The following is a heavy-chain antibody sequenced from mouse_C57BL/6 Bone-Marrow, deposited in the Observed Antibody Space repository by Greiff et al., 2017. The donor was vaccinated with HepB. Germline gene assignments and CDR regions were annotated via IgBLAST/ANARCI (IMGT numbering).Heavy chain of an antibody. CDR2: IDPHSGGT. J-gene: IGHJ4*01. CDR3: ARPITIYYDYGYYAMDY. V-gene: IGHV1-72*01. CDR1: GYTFTSYW. D-gene: IGHD2-4*01. Sequence: QVQLQQPGAELVKPGASVKLSCKASGYTFTSYWMHWVKQRPGRGLEWIGRIDPHSGGTKYNEKFKSKATLTVDKPSSTAYMQLSSLTSEDSAVYYCARPITIYYDYGYYAMDYWGQGTSVTVSS.